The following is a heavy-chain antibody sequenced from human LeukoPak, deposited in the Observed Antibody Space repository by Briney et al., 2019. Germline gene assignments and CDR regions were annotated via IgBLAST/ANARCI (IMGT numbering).Heavy chain of an antibody. CDR3: ASGGYNNNHFFDS. Sequence: SETLSLTCTVSGGSFNDYYWNWIRQPAGRGLEWIGRIYPTGNTNYNSSLKSRVTMSIDTSQSQFSLNLRSVTAADTAVYYCASGGYNNNHFFDSWGQGALVTVSS. CDR1: GGSFNDYY. J-gene: IGHJ4*02. CDR2: IYPTGNT. V-gene: IGHV4-4*07. D-gene: IGHD3-10*01.